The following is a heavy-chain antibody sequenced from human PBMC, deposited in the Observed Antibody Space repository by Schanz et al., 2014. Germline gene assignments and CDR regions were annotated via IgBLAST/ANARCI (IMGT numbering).Heavy chain of an antibody. CDR2: ISDSGTYT. CDR3: AASSGWHPSTDY. D-gene: IGHD6-19*01. CDR1: GFTFSDYY. V-gene: IGHV3-11*05. J-gene: IGHJ4*02. Sequence: QVQLVDSGGGVVQPGRSLRLSCAASGFTFSDYYMTWIRQAPGKGLEWLSYISDSGTYTNYADSVKGRFTISRDNAKSSLYLQMNSLRVEDTAVYYCAASSGWHPSTDYWGQGTLVTVSS.